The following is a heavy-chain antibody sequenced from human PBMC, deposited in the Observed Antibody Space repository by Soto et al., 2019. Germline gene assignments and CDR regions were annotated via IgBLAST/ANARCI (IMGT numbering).Heavy chain of an antibody. J-gene: IGHJ5*02. D-gene: IGHD6-13*01. CDR1: GGSISSSNW. Sequence: PSETLSLTCAVSGGSISSSNWWSWVRQPPGKGLEWIGEIYHSGSTNYNPSLKSRVTISVDKSKNQFSLKLSSVTAADTAVYYCARDRAGISYWGRQNWFDPWGQGTLVTVS. CDR2: IYHSGST. V-gene: IGHV4-4*02. CDR3: ARDRAGISYWGRQNWFDP.